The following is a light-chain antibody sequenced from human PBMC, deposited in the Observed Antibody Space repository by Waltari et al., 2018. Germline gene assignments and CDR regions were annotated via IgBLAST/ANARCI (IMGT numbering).Light chain of an antibody. Sequence: DIQMTQSPSSLSASVGDRVTITCRASQGIGNSLGWYQQKPGKAPRRLIYDASSLQSGVPSRFSGSGSGTEFTLTISSLQPEDFATYSCLQHNSYPYTFGQGTKLELK. CDR2: DAS. J-gene: IGKJ2*01. CDR3: LQHNSYPYT. V-gene: IGKV1-17*01. CDR1: QGIGNS.